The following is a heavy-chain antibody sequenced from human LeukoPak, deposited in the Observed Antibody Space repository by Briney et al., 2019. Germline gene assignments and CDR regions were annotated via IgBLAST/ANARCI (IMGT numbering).Heavy chain of an antibody. CDR2: IIPILGIA. D-gene: IGHD3-3*01. V-gene: IGHV1-69*02. J-gene: IGHJ4*02. CDR1: GGTFSSHT. Sequence: SVKVSCKASGGTFSSHTISWVRQAPGQGLEWMGRIIPILGIANYAQKFQGRVTITADKSTSTAYMELSSLRSEDTAVYYCARYDFWSGYYFDYWGQGTLVTVSS. CDR3: ARYDFWSGYYFDY.